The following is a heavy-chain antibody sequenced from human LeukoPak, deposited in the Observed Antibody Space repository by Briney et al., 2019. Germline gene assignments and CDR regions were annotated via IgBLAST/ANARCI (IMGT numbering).Heavy chain of an antibody. V-gene: IGHV3-23*01. CDR2: ISGTADSK. Sequence: PGGSLRLSCAASRFTFRNYAMSWVRQAPGRGLEWLSIISGTADSKYYADSVKGRFTISRDNPRSTLYLEVKSLRAEDTAVYYCAKADATIGGAFDTWGQGTMVIVSS. CDR1: RFTFRNYA. J-gene: IGHJ3*02. D-gene: IGHD3-16*01. CDR3: AKADATIGGAFDT.